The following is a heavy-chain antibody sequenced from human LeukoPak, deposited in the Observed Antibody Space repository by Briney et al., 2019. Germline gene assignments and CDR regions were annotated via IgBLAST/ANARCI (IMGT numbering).Heavy chain of an antibody. J-gene: IGHJ5*02. D-gene: IGHD3-22*01. CDR3: ARDGTYYYDSSGYYEGQSRFDP. CDR1: GYTFTSYY. V-gene: IGHV1-46*01. Sequence: ASVKVSCKASGYTFTSYYMHWVRQAPGQGLEWMGIINPSSGSTSYAQKFQGRVTMTRDTSTSTVYMELSSLRSEDTAVYYCARDGTYYYDSSGYYEGQSRFDPWGQGTLVTVSS. CDR2: INPSSGST.